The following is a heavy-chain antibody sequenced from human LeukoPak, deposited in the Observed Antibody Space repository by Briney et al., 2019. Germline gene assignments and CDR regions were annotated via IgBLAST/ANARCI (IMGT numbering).Heavy chain of an antibody. J-gene: IGHJ6*02. CDR3: AKDILFGKGYCSSTSCSRGMDV. D-gene: IGHD2-2*01. V-gene: IGHV3-23*01. CDR2: ISGSGGST. CDR1: GFTFSSYA. Sequence: QPGGSLRLSCAASGFTFSSYAMSWVRQAPGKGLEWVSAISGSGGSTYYADSVKGRFTISRDNSKNTLYLQMNSLRAEDTAVYYCAKDILFGKGYCSSTSCSRGMDVWGQGTTVTVSS.